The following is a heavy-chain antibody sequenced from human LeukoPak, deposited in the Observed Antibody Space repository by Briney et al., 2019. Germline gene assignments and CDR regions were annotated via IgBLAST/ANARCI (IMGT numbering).Heavy chain of an antibody. CDR2: TWYDESNK. CDR3: ARDLWCGADCYGTFDI. Sequence: PGRSLRLSCAASGFIFSNYGMHWVRQAPGKGLECVALTWYDESNKYYADSVKGRFTISRDNSKNTLYLQMNSLRAEDTAVYYCARDLWCGADCYGTFDIWGQGTMVSVSS. V-gene: IGHV3-33*01. J-gene: IGHJ3*02. CDR1: GFIFSNYG. D-gene: IGHD2-21*02.